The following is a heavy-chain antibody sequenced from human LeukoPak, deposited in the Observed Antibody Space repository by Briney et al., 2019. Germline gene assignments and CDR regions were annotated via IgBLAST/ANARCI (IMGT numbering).Heavy chain of an antibody. CDR1: GYTFTSYD. D-gene: IGHD6-6*01. J-gene: IGHJ4*02. Sequence: EASVKVSCKASGYTFTSYDINWVRQATGQGLEWMGWMNPNSGNTGYAQKFQGRVTMTRNTSISTAYMELSSLRSEDTAVYYCARGLEEYSSSLSLEDYWGQGTLVTVSS. CDR3: ARGLEEYSSSLSLEDY. CDR2: MNPNSGNT. V-gene: IGHV1-8*01.